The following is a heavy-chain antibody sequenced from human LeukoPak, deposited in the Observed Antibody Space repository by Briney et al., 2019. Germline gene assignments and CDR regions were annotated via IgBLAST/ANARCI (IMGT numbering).Heavy chain of an antibody. CDR1: GFTFSSYG. J-gene: IGHJ6*02. D-gene: IGHD6-19*01. Sequence: AGGSLRLSCAASGFTFSSYGMHWVRQAPGKGLEWVAFIRYDGSNKYYADSVKGRFTISRDNSKNTLYLQMNSLRAEDTAVYYCAKDRGVAGPLMGYYYGMDVWGQGTTVTVSS. V-gene: IGHV3-30*02. CDR3: AKDRGVAGPLMGYYYGMDV. CDR2: IRYDGSNK.